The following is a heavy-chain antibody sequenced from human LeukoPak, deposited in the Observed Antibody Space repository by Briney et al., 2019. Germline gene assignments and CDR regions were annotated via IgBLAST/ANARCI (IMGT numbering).Heavy chain of an antibody. V-gene: IGHV3-23*01. CDR3: AKDRRDFYEGTDYFDY. Sequence: PGGSLRLSCAPCGFTFSSYAMSWVRQAPGKGLEWVSAISGSGGSTYYADSVKGRFTISRDNSKNTLYLQMNSLRAEDTAVYYCAKDRRDFYEGTDYFDYWGQGTLVTVSS. CDR2: ISGSGGST. J-gene: IGHJ4*02. D-gene: IGHD5/OR15-5a*01. CDR1: GFTFSSYA.